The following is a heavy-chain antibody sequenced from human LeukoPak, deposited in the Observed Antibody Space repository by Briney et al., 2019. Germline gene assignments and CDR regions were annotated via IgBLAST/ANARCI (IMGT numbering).Heavy chain of an antibody. CDR2: IRSKAYGGTT. D-gene: IGHD6-6*01. CDR3: TMAARPWENGYYYYYYMDV. Sequence: TGGSLRLSCTASGFTFGDYAMSWVRQAPGKGLEWVGFIRSKAYGGTTEYAASVKGRFTISRDDSKSIAYLQMNSLKTEDTAVYYCTMAARPWENGYYYYYYMDVWGKGTTVTVSS. J-gene: IGHJ6*03. V-gene: IGHV3-49*04. CDR1: GFTFGDYA.